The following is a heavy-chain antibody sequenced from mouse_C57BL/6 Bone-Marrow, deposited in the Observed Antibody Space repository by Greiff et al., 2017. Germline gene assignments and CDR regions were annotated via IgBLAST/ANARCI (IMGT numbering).Heavy chain of an antibody. J-gene: IGHJ4*01. V-gene: IGHV1-82*01. CDR3: ASGSNWALAMDY. CDR2: IYPGDGDT. Sequence: VQLQQSGPELVKPGASVKISCKASGYAFSSSWMNWVKQRPGKGLEWIGRIYPGDGDTNYNGKFKGKATLTADKSSSPAYMQLSSLTSEDSAVYFCASGSNWALAMDYWGQGTSVTVSS. D-gene: IGHD4-1*01. CDR1: GYAFSSSW.